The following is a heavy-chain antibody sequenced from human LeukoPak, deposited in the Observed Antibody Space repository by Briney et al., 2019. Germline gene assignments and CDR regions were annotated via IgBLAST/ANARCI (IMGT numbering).Heavy chain of an antibody. CDR1: GFTFSNYG. Sequence: GGSLRLSCAGSGFTFSNYGMHWVRQASGKGLEWVGRIRSKANSYATAYAASVKGRFTISRDDSKNTAYLQMNSLKTEDTAVYYCTRLGVATLNYWGQGTLVTVSS. CDR3: TRLGVATLNY. V-gene: IGHV3-73*01. D-gene: IGHD5-12*01. CDR2: IRSKANSYAT. J-gene: IGHJ4*02.